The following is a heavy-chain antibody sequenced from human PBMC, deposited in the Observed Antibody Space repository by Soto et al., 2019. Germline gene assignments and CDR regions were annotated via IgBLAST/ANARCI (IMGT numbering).Heavy chain of an antibody. J-gene: IGHJ6*03. D-gene: IGHD2-2*01. Sequence: ASVKVSCKASGYSFTSYDINWVRQATGQGLEWMGWMKPNSGNTGYAQKFQGRVTMTRNTSISTAYMELSSLRSEDTAVYYCARGRYCSSTSCLGNYHYYYIDVWGKGTTVTVSS. CDR1: GYSFTSYD. CDR2: MKPNSGNT. V-gene: IGHV1-8*01. CDR3: ARGRYCSSTSCLGNYHYYYIDV.